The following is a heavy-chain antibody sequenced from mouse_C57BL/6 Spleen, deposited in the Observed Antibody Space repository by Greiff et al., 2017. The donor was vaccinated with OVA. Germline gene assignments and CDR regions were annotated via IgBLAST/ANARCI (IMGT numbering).Heavy chain of an antibody. CDR2: INPNYGTT. D-gene: IGHD1-1*02. J-gene: IGHJ2*01. Sequence: VQLKQSGPELVKPGASVKISCKASGYSFTDYNMNWVKQSNGKSLEWIGVINPNYGTTSYNQKFKGKATLTVDQSSSTAYMQLNSLTSEDSAVYYGARGALYGGNYDCFDYWGQGTTLTVSS. CDR3: ARGALYGGNYDCFDY. CDR1: GYSFTDYN. V-gene: IGHV1-39*01.